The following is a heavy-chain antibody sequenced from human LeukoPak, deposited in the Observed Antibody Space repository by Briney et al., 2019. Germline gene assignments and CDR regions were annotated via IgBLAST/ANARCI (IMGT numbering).Heavy chain of an antibody. Sequence: GGSLRLSCAASGFTFSSYSMNWVRQAPGKGLEWVSSISSSSSYIYYADSVKGRFTISRDNAKNSLYLQMNSLRAEDTAVYYCARDRVLEYVFWSGINWFDPWGQGTLVTVSS. V-gene: IGHV3-21*01. D-gene: IGHD3-3*01. CDR1: GFTFSSYS. CDR2: ISSSSSYI. J-gene: IGHJ5*02. CDR3: ARDRVLEYVFWSGINWFDP.